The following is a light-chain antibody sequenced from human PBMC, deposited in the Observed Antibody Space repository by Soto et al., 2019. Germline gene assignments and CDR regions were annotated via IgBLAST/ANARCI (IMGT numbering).Light chain of an antibody. CDR1: QSIGLA. J-gene: IGKJ1*01. Sequence: EIVLTQSPATLSLSPGERATLSCRASQSIGLAIAWYQHKPGQAPRLLIFDASSRATGIPDRFSGSGSGTDFTLTISRLEPEDFAVYYCQQYGSSPRTFGQGTKVEIK. CDR3: QQYGSSPRT. V-gene: IGKV3-20*01. CDR2: DAS.